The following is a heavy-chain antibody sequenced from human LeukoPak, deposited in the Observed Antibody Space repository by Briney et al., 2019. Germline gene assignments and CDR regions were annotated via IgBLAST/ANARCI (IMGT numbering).Heavy chain of an antibody. V-gene: IGHV2-5*01. CDR1: GFSLSTSGVG. CDR2: IYWNDDK. CDR3: ARLIVGATPFDY. Sequence: SGPTLVKPTQTLTLTCTFSGFSLSTSGVGVGWIRQPPGKALEWLALIYWNDDKRYSPSLKSRLTITKDTSKNQVVLTMTNMDPVDTATYYCARLIVGATPFDYWGQGTLVTVSS. J-gene: IGHJ4*02. D-gene: IGHD1-26*01.